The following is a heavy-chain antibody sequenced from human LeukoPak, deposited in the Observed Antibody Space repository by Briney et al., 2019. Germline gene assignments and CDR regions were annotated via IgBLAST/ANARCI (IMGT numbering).Heavy chain of an antibody. CDR3: ARHFCSSTSCSN. D-gene: IGHD2-2*01. Sequence: QAGGSLRLSCATSGFTFSHYGMHWVRQPPGRGLDWVAHIRYDESDKYYADSVKGRFTISRDNAKNSLYLQMNSLRTEDTAVYYCARHFCSSTSCSNWGQGTLVTVSS. V-gene: IGHV3-33*01. J-gene: IGHJ4*02. CDR1: GFTFSHYG. CDR2: IRYDESDK.